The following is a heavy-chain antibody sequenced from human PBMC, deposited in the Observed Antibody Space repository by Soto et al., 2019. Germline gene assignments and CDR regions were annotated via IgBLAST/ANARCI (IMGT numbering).Heavy chain of an antibody. J-gene: IGHJ6*02. CDR2: ISNIGGST. Sequence: PVGSLRLSCAASGFTFSSYAMSWVRQAPGKGLEWVSTISNIGGSTYYADSVKGRFTISRDNSKSTLYLQMNSLRADDTAVYYCAKYGKSYSSPSVHYYGMDVWGQGTTVTVSS. CDR1: GFTFSSYA. D-gene: IGHD6-6*01. V-gene: IGHV3-23*01. CDR3: AKYGKSYSSPSVHYYGMDV.